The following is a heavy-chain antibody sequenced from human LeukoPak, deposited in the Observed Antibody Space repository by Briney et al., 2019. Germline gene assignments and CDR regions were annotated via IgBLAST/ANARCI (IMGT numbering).Heavy chain of an antibody. CDR3: ARHYGP. Sequence: ASETLSLTCTVSGGSVSTDNYYWSWIRQPPGKGLEWIGFISYSGSTTYNPSLKSRITMSVDPSKNQFSLKLNSVTAADTAVYYCARHYGPWGQGTLVTVSS. V-gene: IGHV4-61*01. CDR2: ISYSGST. CDR1: GGSVSTDNYY. J-gene: IGHJ5*02. D-gene: IGHD3-16*01.